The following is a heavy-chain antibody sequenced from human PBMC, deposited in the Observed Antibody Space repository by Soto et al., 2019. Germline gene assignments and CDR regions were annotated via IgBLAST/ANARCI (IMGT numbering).Heavy chain of an antibody. CDR2: IIPIFGTA. Sequence: VQLVQSGAEVKKPGSSVKVSCKASGGTFSSYAISWVRQAPVQGLEWMGGIIPIFGTANYAQKFQGRVTITADESTSTAYMELSSLRSEDTAVYYCARDWASMVRGVIHWFDPWGQGTLVTVSS. CDR3: ARDWASMVRGVIHWFDP. D-gene: IGHD3-10*01. V-gene: IGHV1-69*01. CDR1: GGTFSSYA. J-gene: IGHJ5*02.